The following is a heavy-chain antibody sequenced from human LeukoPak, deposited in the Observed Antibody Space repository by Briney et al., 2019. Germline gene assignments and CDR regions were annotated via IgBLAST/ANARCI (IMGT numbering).Heavy chain of an antibody. CDR2: IYYSGST. CDR3: ARHIDWLLYGGLDY. J-gene: IGHJ4*02. V-gene: IGHV4-59*08. CDR1: GGSISSYY. D-gene: IGHD3-9*01. Sequence: PSETLSLTYTVSGGSISSYYWSWIRQPPGKGLEWIGYIYYSGSTNYNPSLKSRVTISVDTSKNQFSLKLSSVTAADTAVYYCARHIDWLLYGGLDYWGQGTLVTVSS.